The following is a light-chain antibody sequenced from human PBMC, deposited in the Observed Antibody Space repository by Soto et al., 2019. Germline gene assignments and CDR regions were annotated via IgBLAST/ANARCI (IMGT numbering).Light chain of an antibody. J-gene: IGKJ2*01. Sequence: DVVMTQSPDSLAVSLGEGATINCKSSQSLLYSSNNKNYLAWYQQKPGQPPKLLIYWASTRESGVPDRFSGSESGTDFTLTISSLQAEDVAVYYCQQYYSTPYTFGQGTKLEIK. CDR1: QSLLYSSNNKNY. CDR2: WAS. V-gene: IGKV4-1*01. CDR3: QQYYSTPYT.